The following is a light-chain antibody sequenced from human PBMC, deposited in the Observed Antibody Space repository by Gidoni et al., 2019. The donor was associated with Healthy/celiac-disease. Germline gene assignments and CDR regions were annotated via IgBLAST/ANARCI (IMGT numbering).Light chain of an antibody. CDR3: QQSYSTSWT. CDR2: AAS. CDR1: QSISSS. Sequence: DIQMTQPPSSLSASVGDRVTITCRASQSISSSLNWYQQKPGKAPKLLIYAASSLQSGVPSRFSGSGSGTDFTLTISSLQPEDFATYYCQQSYSTSWTFGQXTKVEIK. J-gene: IGKJ1*01. V-gene: IGKV1-39*01.